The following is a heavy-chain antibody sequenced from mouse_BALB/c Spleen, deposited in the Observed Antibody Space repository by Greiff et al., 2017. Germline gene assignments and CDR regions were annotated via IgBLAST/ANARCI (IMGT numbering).Heavy chain of an antibody. CDR3: ARSTMLPTWFAY. CDR2: ISSGGST. CDR1: GFTFSSYA. V-gene: IGHV5-6-5*01. J-gene: IGHJ3*01. D-gene: IGHD1-1*02. Sequence: DVMLVESGGGLVKPGGSLKLSCAASGFTFSSYAMSWVRQTPEKRLEWVASISSGGSTYYPDSVKGRFTISRDNARNILYLQMSSLRSEDTAMYYCARSTMLPTWFAYWGQGTLVTVSA.